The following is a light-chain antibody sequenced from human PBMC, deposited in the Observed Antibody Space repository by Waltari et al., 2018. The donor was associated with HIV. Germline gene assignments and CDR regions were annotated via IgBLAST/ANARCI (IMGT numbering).Light chain of an antibody. Sequence: IVMTQSPLSLPVTPGEPASTSCRSSQSLVTGNGWKDLDWYLQKPGQSPQLLIYLGSYRASGVPDRFSGSGSGTDFTLKISRVEAEDVGVYYCMQSLQTPSTFGQGTKLEMK. CDR2: LGS. J-gene: IGKJ2*02. V-gene: IGKV2-28*01. CDR3: MQSLQTPST. CDR1: QSLVTGNGWKD.